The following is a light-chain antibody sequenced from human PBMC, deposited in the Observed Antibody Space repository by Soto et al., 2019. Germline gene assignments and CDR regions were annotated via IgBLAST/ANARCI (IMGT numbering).Light chain of an antibody. CDR3: QQYYSYPLT. CDR1: QALSNY. CDR2: AAS. J-gene: IGKJ4*01. V-gene: IGKV1-8*01. Sequence: AIQLNQSPSSLSAYAGDRVTITCRASQALSNYLAWYQQKPGKAPKLLIYAASTLQSGVPSRFSGSGSGTDFTLTISCLQSEDFATYCCQQYYSYPLTFGGGSNVDIK.